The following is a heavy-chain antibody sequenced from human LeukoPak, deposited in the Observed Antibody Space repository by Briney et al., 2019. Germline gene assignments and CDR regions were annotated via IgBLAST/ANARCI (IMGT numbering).Heavy chain of an antibody. Sequence: ASVKVSCKASGYTFTAYYIHWVRRAPGQGLEWMGWINPNSGGTESAQKFQGRVTMTRDTSISTAYMELSGLRPDDTAVYYCTRDHCTSINCYEYNYYGMDVWGQGTTVTVSS. CDR2: INPNSGGT. CDR1: GYTFTAYY. V-gene: IGHV1-2*02. D-gene: IGHD2-2*01. J-gene: IGHJ6*02. CDR3: TRDHCTSINCYEYNYYGMDV.